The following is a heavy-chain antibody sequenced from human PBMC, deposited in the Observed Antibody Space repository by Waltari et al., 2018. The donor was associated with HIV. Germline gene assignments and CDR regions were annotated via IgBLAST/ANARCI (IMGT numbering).Heavy chain of an antibody. D-gene: IGHD5-12*01. CDR3: ARSRSGGFAPRFDY. J-gene: IGHJ4*02. Sequence: QGQLVQSGAAVTELGTSVRVSCKASGYTFIGYDIHWVRQAAGQGLEWMGWMNPNSGHTGYEQSFQGRVIMTRNISIDTAYMELTSLKFEDTAVYFCARSRSGGFAPRFDYWGQGALVTVSS. CDR2: MNPNSGHT. V-gene: IGHV1-8*01. CDR1: GYTFIGYD.